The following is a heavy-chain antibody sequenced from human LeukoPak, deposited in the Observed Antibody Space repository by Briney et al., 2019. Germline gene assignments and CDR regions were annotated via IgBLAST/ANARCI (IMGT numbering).Heavy chain of an antibody. CDR1: EFIFSNYF. CDR3: ARSLLYYYDSSGPEN. D-gene: IGHD3-22*01. Sequence: GAFLIPCCASAEFIFSNYFMHWVRLAAGEGLAWVSRINTDGSSTSYADSVKGRFTSSRDNAKNTLYLQMNSLRAEDTAVYYCARSLLYYYDSSGPENWGQGSLVTVSS. CDR2: INTDGSST. V-gene: IGHV3-74*01. J-gene: IGHJ4*02.